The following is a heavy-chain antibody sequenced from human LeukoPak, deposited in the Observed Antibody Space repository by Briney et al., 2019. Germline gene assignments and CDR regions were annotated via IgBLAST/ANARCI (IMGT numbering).Heavy chain of an antibody. CDR1: GGSISSYY. V-gene: IGHV4-59*08. D-gene: IGHD6-19*01. CDR2: IYYSGST. J-gene: IGHJ3*01. CDR3: ARYSSGWKDAFDV. Sequence: SETLSLTCTVSGGSISSYYWSWIRQPPGKGLEWIGYIYYSGSTNYNPSLKSRVTISVDTSKNQFSLKLSSVTAADTAMYYCARYSSGWKDAFDVWGQGTMVTVSS.